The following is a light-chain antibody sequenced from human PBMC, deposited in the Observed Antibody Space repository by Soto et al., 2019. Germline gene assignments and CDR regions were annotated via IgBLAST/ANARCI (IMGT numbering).Light chain of an antibody. CDR1: RSDIGAYNF. CDR3: TSWTTSTTMI. Sequence: QSVPTQPASVSGSTGQSITISCTGTRSDIGAYNFVSWHQQHPGEVPKLMLYDVNVRPSGVSNRFSGSKSGNTASLTISGLQAEDEADYYCTSWTTSTTMIFGGGTKVTVL. V-gene: IGLV2-14*03. CDR2: DVN. J-gene: IGLJ2*01.